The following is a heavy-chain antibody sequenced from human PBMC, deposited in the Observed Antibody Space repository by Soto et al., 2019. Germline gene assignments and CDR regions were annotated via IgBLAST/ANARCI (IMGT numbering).Heavy chain of an antibody. Sequence: QMQLVQSGAEVKKPGASVKVSCKASGYTFTSYYIHWVRQAPGQGLEWMGIINPSAIITAYAQKFQGRGTVTRDTSTSTVYMEVSSLRSEDTAVYYCASSPAYSTNWYGFPPDVGHGMDVWGQGTTVTVSS. D-gene: IGHD1-20*01. CDR3: ASSPAYSTNWYGFPPDVGHGMDV. V-gene: IGHV1-46*01. CDR1: GYTFTSYY. CDR2: INPSAIIT. J-gene: IGHJ6*02.